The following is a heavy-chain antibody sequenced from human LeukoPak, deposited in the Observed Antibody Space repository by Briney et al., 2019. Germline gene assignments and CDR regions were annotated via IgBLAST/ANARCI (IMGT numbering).Heavy chain of an antibody. D-gene: IGHD6-13*01. CDR2: INTNTGNP. J-gene: IGHJ4*02. CDR3: AREDWDSSSWPPSASDY. CDR1: GYTFTSYA. Sequence: ASVKVSCKASGYTFTSYAMNWVRQAPGQGLEWMGWINTNTGNPTYAQGFTGRFVFSLDTSVSTAYLQISSLKAEDTAVYYCAREDWDSSSWPPSASDYWGQGTLVTVSS. V-gene: IGHV7-4-1*02.